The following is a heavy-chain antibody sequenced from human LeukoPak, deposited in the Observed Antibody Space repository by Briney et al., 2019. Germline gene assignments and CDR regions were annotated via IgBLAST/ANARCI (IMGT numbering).Heavy chain of an antibody. D-gene: IGHD6-6*01. V-gene: IGHV3-23*01. J-gene: IGHJ4*02. Sequence: PGGSLRLSCAASGFTFSSYAMSWVRQAPGKGLEWVSAISGSGGSTYYADSVRGRFTISRDNAKNSLYLHMNSLRAEDAAVYYCAKQGARRITAICFDYWGQGTLVTVSS. CDR3: AKQGARRITAICFDY. CDR1: GFTFSSYA. CDR2: ISGSGGST.